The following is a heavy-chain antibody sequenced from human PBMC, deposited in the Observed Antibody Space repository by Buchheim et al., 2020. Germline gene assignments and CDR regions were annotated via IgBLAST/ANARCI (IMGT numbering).Heavy chain of an antibody. V-gene: IGHV3-48*03. J-gene: IGHJ6*02. CDR3: ARFPGGHYFYGIDV. Sequence: EVQLVESGGGLVKRGGSLRLSCAPPGFTSCTYEMNWGRQGPGGGRGWVSYISSGGSPINYADSVKGRFTISRDKAKNSLYLQLHSLRAEDTAVYFCARFPGGHYFYGIDVWGQGTT. CDR2: ISSGGSPI. CDR1: GFTSCTYE.